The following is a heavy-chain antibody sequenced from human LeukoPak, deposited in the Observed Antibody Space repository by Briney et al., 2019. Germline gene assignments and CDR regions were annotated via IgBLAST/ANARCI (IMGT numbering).Heavy chain of an antibody. J-gene: IGHJ4*02. Sequence: HSGGSLRLSCAASGFTVSSNYMSWVRQAPGKGLEWVSVIYSGGSTYYADSVKGRFTISRDNSKNTLYLQMNSLRAEDMAVYYCARVDGSEYYFDYWGQGTLVTVSS. D-gene: IGHD3-10*01. CDR1: GFTVSSNY. CDR2: IYSGGST. CDR3: ARVDGSEYYFDY. V-gene: IGHV3-53*01.